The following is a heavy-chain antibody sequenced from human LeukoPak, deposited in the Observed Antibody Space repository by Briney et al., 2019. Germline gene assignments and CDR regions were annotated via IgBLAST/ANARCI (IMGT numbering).Heavy chain of an antibody. Sequence: PSETLSLTCTVSGGSISGSTCYWGWIRQPPGKGLEWFGSIYYTGSTYYNPSLESRVTVSVDTSKNQFSLKLSSVTAADTAVYYCARHAPYCANGVCYPHFEYWGQGTLVTVS. J-gene: IGHJ4*02. D-gene: IGHD2-8*01. V-gene: IGHV4-39*01. CDR2: IYYTGST. CDR1: GGSISGSTCY. CDR3: ARHAPYCANGVCYPHFEY.